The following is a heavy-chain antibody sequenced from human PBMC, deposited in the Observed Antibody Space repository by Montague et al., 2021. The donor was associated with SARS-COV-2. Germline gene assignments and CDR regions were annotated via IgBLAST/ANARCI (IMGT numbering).Heavy chain of an antibody. CDR3: ARDCSSTSCYPDNYYYYYGMDV. CDR1: GFTFSSYS. J-gene: IGHJ6*02. D-gene: IGHD2-2*01. CDR2: ISSSSYI. Sequence: SLRLSCAASGFTFSSYSMNWVRQAPGKGLEWVSSISSSSYIYYADSVKGRFTISRDNAKNSLYLQMNSLRAEDTAVYYCARDCSSTSCYPDNYYYYYGMDVWGQGTTVTVSS. V-gene: IGHV3-21*01.